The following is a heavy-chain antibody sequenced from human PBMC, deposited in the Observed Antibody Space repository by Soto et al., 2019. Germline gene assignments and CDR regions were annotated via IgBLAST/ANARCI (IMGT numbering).Heavy chain of an antibody. Sequence: PVGSLRLSCAASGFTFSSYGMHWVRQAPGKGLEWVAVISYDGSNKYYADSVKGRFTISGDNSKNTLYLQMNSLRAEDTAVYYCAKGGQREWLLLFDYWGQGTLVTVSS. CDR2: ISYDGSNK. CDR1: GFTFSSYG. CDR3: AKGGQREWLLLFDY. V-gene: IGHV3-30*18. D-gene: IGHD3-3*01. J-gene: IGHJ4*02.